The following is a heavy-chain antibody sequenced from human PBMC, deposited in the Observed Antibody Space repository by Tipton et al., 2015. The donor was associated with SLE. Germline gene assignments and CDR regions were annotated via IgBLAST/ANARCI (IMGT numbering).Heavy chain of an antibody. D-gene: IGHD3-16*02. CDR3: ARSPMITFGGVIVLFDY. Sequence: LRLSCAVSGGSISSGGYSWSWIRQPPGKGLEWIGYIYHSGSTYYNPSLKSRVTISVDTSKNQFSLKLSSVTAADTAVYYCARSPMITFGGVIVLFDYWGQGTLVTVSS. CDR1: GGSISSGGYS. V-gene: IGHV4-30-2*01. CDR2: IYHSGST. J-gene: IGHJ4*02.